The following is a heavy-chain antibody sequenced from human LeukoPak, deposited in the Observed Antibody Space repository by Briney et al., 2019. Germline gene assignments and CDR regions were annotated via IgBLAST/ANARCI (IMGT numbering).Heavy chain of an antibody. CDR2: IYHSGST. Sequence: SETLSLTCTVSGGSISSGGYSWSWIRQPPGKGLEWIGYIYHSGSTYYNPSLKSRVTISVDRSKNQFSLKLSSVTAADTAVYYCARARDYRAFDIWGQGTMVTVSS. J-gene: IGHJ3*02. V-gene: IGHV4-30-2*01. D-gene: IGHD4-11*01. CDR1: GGSISSGGYS. CDR3: ARARDYRAFDI.